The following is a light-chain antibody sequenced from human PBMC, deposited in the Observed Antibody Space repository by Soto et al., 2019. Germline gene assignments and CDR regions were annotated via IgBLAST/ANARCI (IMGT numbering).Light chain of an antibody. CDR2: GAS. CDR3: QQYGASPWT. V-gene: IGKV3-15*01. Sequence: IVMTQSPATLSVSPWERATLSCRASQSFGSSLAWYQQKPGQAPRLLIYGASTRATGIPARFSGSGSGTEFTLTISRLEPEDFAVYRCQQYGASPWTFGQGTKVDIK. CDR1: QSFGSS. J-gene: IGKJ1*01.